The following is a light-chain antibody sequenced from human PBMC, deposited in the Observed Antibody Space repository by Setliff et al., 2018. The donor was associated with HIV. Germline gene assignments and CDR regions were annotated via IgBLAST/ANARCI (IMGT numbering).Light chain of an antibody. J-gene: IGLJ1*01. CDR3: CSYTSSSTYV. CDR1: SSDVGGYNY. CDR2: EVS. V-gene: IGLV2-14*01. Sequence: ALTQPASVSGSPGQSITISCTGTSSDVGGYNYVSWYQQHPGKAPKLMIYEVSNRPSGVSNRFSGSKSGNTASLTISGLQAEDEADYYCCSYTSSSTYVFGTGTKATVL.